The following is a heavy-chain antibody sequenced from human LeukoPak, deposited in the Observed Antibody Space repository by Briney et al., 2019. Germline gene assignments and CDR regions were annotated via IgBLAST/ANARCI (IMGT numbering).Heavy chain of an antibody. D-gene: IGHD3-10*01. CDR1: GYSFPTYW. V-gene: IGHV5-51*01. CDR3: ARAYSYGSGSYYHFDY. Sequence: GESLKISCKGSGYSFPTYWIAWVRQMPGKVVEWMGIIYPGDSDPRYSPSFQGQVTISADKSISTAHLQWSSLKASHTAIYYCARAYSYGSGSYYHFDYWGQGTLVTVSS. J-gene: IGHJ4*02. CDR2: IYPGDSDP.